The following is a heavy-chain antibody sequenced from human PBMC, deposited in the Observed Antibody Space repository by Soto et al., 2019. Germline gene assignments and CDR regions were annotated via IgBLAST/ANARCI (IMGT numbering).Heavy chain of an antibody. CDR2: IIPSLGTP. Sequence: SVKVSYKAAGGTFSSYTITWVLQAPCQLVEWVGGIIPSLGTPNYAQKFQGRVTITADKSTSTAYMELSSLTSEDTAVYYCARDVPSYDYGANGAAFDIWGQGTKVTVSS. CDR1: GGTFSSYT. J-gene: IGHJ3*02. V-gene: IGHV1-69*08. CDR3: ARDVPSYDYGANGAAFDI. D-gene: IGHD4-17*01.